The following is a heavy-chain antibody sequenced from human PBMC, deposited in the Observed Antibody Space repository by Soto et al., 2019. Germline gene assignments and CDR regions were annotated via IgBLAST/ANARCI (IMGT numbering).Heavy chain of an antibody. CDR1: GYTFTSYA. V-gene: IGHV1-3*01. CDR3: ARDRGYANYGMDV. Sequence: QVQFVQSGAEVKKPGASVKVSCKASGYTFTSYAMHWVRQAPGQRIEWMGWINVGTGNTKYSQRFQDRVTITSDTSASTAHMELSSLRSEDTAMYYCARDRGYANYGMDVWGQGTTVTVSS. D-gene: IGHD3-22*01. CDR2: INVGTGNT. J-gene: IGHJ6*02.